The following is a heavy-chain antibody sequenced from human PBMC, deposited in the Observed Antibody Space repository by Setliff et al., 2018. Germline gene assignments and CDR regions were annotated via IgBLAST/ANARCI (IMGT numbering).Heavy chain of an antibody. J-gene: IGHJ3*01. V-gene: IGHV1-69*08. CDR3: ARETVTFGGIIVRGYFDA. CDR1: GGTFGSYT. Sequence: SVKVSCKASGGTFGSYTISWVRQAPGQGLEFLGRIILIFGTTNYAQKFQDRVTIGADKSTSTAYMELSSLRSEDTAVYYCARETVTFGGIIVRGYFDAWGQGTMVTVS. CDR2: IILIFGTT. D-gene: IGHD3-16*02.